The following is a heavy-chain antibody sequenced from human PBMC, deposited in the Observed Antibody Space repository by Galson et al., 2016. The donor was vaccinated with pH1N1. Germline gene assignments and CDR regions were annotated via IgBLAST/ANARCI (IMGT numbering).Heavy chain of an antibody. D-gene: IGHD1-26*01. V-gene: IGHV4-39*01. CDR2: IHYSGFT. CDR3: ASLVRGSYPDPLYYFDF. Sequence: SETLSLTCTVSGGSLSSRNFYGGWIRQPPGKGLEWIGNIHYSGFTHYNSSLQSRVTISADTSENQFSLRLSSVTAADTAVYYCASLVRGSYPDPLYYFDFWGLGTLVTVSS. J-gene: IGHJ4*02. CDR1: GGSLSSRNFY.